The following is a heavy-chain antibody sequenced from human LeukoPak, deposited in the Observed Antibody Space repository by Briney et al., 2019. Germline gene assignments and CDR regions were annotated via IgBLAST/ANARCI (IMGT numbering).Heavy chain of an antibody. CDR3: ARVGSVVRGVFDY. CDR1: GGSISSYY. J-gene: IGHJ4*02. CDR2: IYYSGST. Sequence: SETLSLTCTVSGGSISSYYWSWIRQPPGKGLEWIGYIYYSGSTNYNPSLKSRVTISVDTSKNQFSLKLSSVTAADTAVYYCARVGSVVRGVFDYWGQGTLVTVSS. D-gene: IGHD4-23*01. V-gene: IGHV4-59*01.